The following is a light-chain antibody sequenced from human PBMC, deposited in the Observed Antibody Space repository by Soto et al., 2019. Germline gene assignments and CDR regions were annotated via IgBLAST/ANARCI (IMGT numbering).Light chain of an antibody. Sequence: EIAMTQSPATLSVSPGERATLSCRASQSVNSNLAWYQQKPGQAPRLLIYGASTRATGIPARFSGSGSGTEFTVPIGSLQSEDFAVYYCQQYNNWPLTFGGGTKVEIK. J-gene: IGKJ4*01. CDR2: GAS. CDR1: QSVNSN. CDR3: QQYNNWPLT. V-gene: IGKV3-15*01.